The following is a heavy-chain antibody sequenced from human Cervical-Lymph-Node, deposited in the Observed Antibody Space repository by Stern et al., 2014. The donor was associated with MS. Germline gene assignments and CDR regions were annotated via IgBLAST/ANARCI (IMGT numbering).Heavy chain of an antibody. CDR1: GYTFTNNW. Sequence: EVQLVQSGAEVKKPGESLKISCKGSGYTFTNNWIAWVRQMPGKGLEWMGIIYPDDSDIRYSPSLQGQATISAAKSISPASLQWSSLKAADSAVYYCARPPPRRKWDDPNSGMDVWGQGTTVTVSS. CDR3: ARPPPRRKWDDPNSGMDV. V-gene: IGHV5-51*03. J-gene: IGHJ6*02. D-gene: IGHD1-1*01. CDR2: IYPDDSDI.